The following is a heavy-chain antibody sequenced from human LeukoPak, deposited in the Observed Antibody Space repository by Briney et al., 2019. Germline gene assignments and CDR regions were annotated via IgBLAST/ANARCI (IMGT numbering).Heavy chain of an antibody. CDR1: GFTVSSNY. CDR2: IYSGGST. V-gene: IGHV3-53*05. Sequence: GGSLRLSCAASGFTVSSNYMSWVRQAPGKGLEWVSVIYSGGSTYYADSVKGRFTISRDNSKNTLYLQMNSLRAEDTAVYYCARETSSGWGCFDHWGQGTLVTVSS. CDR3: ARETSSGWGCFDH. D-gene: IGHD6-19*01. J-gene: IGHJ4*02.